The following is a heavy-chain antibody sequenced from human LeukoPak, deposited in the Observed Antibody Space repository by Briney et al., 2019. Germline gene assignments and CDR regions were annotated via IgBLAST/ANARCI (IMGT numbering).Heavy chain of an antibody. J-gene: IGHJ6*03. CDR2: INPSGSNT. V-gene: IGHV1-46*01. CDR1: GSSFTSYY. CDR3: ARGQYYYYMDV. Sequence: GASVKVSCKTSGSSFTSYYMHWVRQAPGQGLEWMGIINPSGSNTTYAQRFQGRLTMTRDTSTSTVYMELSSLRSEDTAVYYCARGQYYYYMDVWGKGTTVTVSS.